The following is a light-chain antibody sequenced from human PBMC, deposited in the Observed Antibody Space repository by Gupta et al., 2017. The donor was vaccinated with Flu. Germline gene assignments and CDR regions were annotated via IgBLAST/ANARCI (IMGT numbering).Light chain of an antibody. CDR3: QRYDSLWT. CDR1: QSISSW. V-gene: IGKV1-5*03. J-gene: IGKJ1*01. CDR2: KAS. Sequence: TCRASQSISSWLAWYQQQPGKVPKLLIYKASNLESGVPSRFSGSGSGTEFTLTISSLKPDDSATYYCQRYDSLWTFGQGTRVEIK.